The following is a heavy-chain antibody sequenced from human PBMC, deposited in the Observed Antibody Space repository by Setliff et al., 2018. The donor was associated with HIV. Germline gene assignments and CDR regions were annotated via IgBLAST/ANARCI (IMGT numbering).Heavy chain of an antibody. CDR3: ARDRHYSGLGSYGP. J-gene: IGHJ5*02. D-gene: IGHD3-10*01. Sequence: PSETLSLTCTLSGGSFGDYHWSWTRQPAGRGLEWIGRIFRSGPTDYKFSLKSRVTISIDTSRNQFSLRLTSVTAEDTAVYYCARDRHYSGLGSYGPWGPGTLVTVSS. CDR1: GGSFGDYH. CDR2: IFRSGPT. V-gene: IGHV4-4*07.